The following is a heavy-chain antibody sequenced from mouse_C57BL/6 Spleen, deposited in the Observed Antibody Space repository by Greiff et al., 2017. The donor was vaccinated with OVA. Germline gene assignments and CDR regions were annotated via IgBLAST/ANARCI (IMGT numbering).Heavy chain of an antibody. J-gene: IGHJ2*01. V-gene: IGHV1-50*01. Sequence: VQLQQPGAELVKPGASVKLSCKASGYTFTSYWMQWVKQRPGQGLEWIGEIDPSDSYTNYNQKFKGKATLTVDTSSSTAYMQLSSLTSEDSAVYYCARRSSGPHFDYWGQGTTLTVSS. D-gene: IGHD3-2*02. CDR3: ARRSSGPHFDY. CDR1: GYTFTSYW. CDR2: IDPSDSYT.